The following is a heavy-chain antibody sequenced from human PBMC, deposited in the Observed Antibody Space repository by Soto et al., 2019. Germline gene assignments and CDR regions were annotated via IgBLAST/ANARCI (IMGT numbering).Heavy chain of an antibody. CDR3: ASPHGTTGTYYSYYGMDV. J-gene: IGHJ6*02. CDR1: GYSFTSYW. Sequence: GESLKISCKGSGYSFTSYWISWVRQMPGKGLEWMGRIDPSDSYTNYSPSFQGHVTISADKSISTAYLQWRSLKASDTAMYYSASPHGTTGTYYSYYGMDVWGQGTTVTVSS. V-gene: IGHV5-10-1*01. CDR2: IDPSDSYT. D-gene: IGHD1-1*01.